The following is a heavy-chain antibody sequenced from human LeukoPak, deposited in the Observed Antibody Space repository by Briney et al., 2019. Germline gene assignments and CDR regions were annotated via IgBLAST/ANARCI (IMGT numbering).Heavy chain of an antibody. CDR3: AREGARWEPSFSAFDI. V-gene: IGHV4-59*01. CDR1: GGSISGYY. D-gene: IGHD1-26*01. CDR2: IYYSGST. Sequence: PSETLSLTCTVSGGSISGYYWSWIRQPPGKGLEWIGYIYYSGSTSYNPSLKSRVTISVDISKDQFSLKLSSVTAADTAVYYCAREGARWEPSFSAFDIWGQGTMVTVSS. J-gene: IGHJ3*02.